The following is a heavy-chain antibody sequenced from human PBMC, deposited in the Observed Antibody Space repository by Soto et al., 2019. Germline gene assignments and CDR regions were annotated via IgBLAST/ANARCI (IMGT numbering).Heavy chain of an antibody. CDR3: VRDGDFSTGFVTDY. CDR2: IWFNGINK. V-gene: IGHV3-33*01. J-gene: IGHJ4*02. CDR1: GFNFNNYG. Sequence: QVQLVESGGGVVQPGRSLRLSCAASGFNFNNYGMHWVRQAPGKGLEWVAFIWFNGINKYYAESVKGRFAISRDNSENSLFLQMDSLRVDDTGVYYCVRDGDFSTGFVTDYWGQGTLVIVSS. D-gene: IGHD2-2*01.